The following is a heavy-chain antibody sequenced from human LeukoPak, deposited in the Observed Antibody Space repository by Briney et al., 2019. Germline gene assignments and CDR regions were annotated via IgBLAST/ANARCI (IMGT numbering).Heavy chain of an antibody. CDR2: IDHSGST. V-gene: IGHV4-34*01. CDR3: AGGTKAMPREY. J-gene: IGHJ4*02. D-gene: IGHD2-2*01. Sequence: PSETLSLTCAVYGGSFSSFCWSWIRQPPGKGLEWIGEIDHSGSTNYNPSLKSRVFISVDMSKNQFSLRLSSVTAADTAIYCCAGGTKAMPREYWGQGTLVTVSS. CDR1: GGSFSSFC.